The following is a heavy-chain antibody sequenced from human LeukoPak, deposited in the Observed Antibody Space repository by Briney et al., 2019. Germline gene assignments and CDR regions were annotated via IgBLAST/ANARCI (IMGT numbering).Heavy chain of an antibody. V-gene: IGHV3-9*01. J-gene: IGHJ4*02. CDR1: GFTFDDYA. Sequence: GGSLRLSCAASGFTFDDYAMHWVRQAPGKGLEWVSGISWNSGSICYADSVKGRFTISRDNAKNSLYLQMNSLRAEDTALYYCAKDTGLWFGELFSYFDYWGQGTLVTVSS. CDR3: AKDTGLWFGELFSYFDY. CDR2: ISWNSGSI. D-gene: IGHD3-10*01.